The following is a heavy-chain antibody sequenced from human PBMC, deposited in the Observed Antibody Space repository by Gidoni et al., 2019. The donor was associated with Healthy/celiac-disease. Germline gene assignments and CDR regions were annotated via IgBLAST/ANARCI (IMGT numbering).Heavy chain of an antibody. Sequence: QVQLVQSGAEVKKPGASVKVSCKASGYTVTSDYMHWVRQAPGQGLAWVGIINASGGSTSYAQKFPGRVTMTRDTSPSTVYMELSSLRSEDTAVYYCARDALRGDCTNGVCLPNWFDPLGQGTLVTVSS. CDR3: ARDALRGDCTNGVCLPNWFDP. V-gene: IGHV1-46*01. CDR1: GYTVTSDY. CDR2: INASGGST. J-gene: IGHJ5*02. D-gene: IGHD2-8*01.